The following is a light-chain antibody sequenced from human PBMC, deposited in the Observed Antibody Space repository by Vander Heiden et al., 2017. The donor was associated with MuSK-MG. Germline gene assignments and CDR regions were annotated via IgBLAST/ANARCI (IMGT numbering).Light chain of an antibody. CDR2: DNN. CDR3: GTWDSSLSVGV. CDR1: SSNIGDKY. V-gene: IGLV1-51*01. Sequence: QSVLPQPPSVSAAPGPKVTISCSGSSSNIGDKYISWYQQLPGTAPRLPIYDNNKRPSVIPDRFSGSESGTSATLAITGLQTGDEADYYCGTWDSSLSVGVFGGGTKLTVL. J-gene: IGLJ2*01.